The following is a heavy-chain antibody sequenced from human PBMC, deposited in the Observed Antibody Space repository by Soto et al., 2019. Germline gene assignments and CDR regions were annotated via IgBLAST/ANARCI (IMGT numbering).Heavy chain of an antibody. Sequence: QVQLVQSGAEVKKPGASVKVSCKASGYTFIRYGISWVRQAPGQGLEWMGWISTHNGNTYYAQNFQGRVTMTSDTPTSTADMELRSLRSDDTAFYYCVRDEISSAGLDPWGQGTLVTVSS. CDR1: GYTFIRYG. CDR2: ISTHNGNT. V-gene: IGHV1-18*01. CDR3: VRDEISSAGLDP. J-gene: IGHJ5*02.